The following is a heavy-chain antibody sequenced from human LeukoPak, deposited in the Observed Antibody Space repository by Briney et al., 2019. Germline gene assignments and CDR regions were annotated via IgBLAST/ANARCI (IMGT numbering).Heavy chain of an antibody. D-gene: IGHD6-13*01. J-gene: IGHJ4*02. CDR2: IYYSGST. Sequence: SETLSLTCTVSGGSISSYYWSWIRQPPGKGLEWIGYIYYSGSTNYSPSLKSRVTISVDTSKNQFSLKLSSVTAADTAVYYCARSPWAAAGTEPYYFDYWGQGTLVTVSS. CDR3: ARSPWAAAGTEPYYFDY. CDR1: GGSISSYY. V-gene: IGHV4-59*01.